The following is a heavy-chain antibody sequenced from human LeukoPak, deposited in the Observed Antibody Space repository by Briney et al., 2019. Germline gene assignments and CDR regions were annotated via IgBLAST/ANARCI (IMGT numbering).Heavy chain of an antibody. V-gene: IGHV1-8*03. CDR3: ARGLYCSSTSCYDY. D-gene: IGHD2-2*01. CDR1: GYTFTSYD. J-gene: IGHJ4*02. Sequence: ASVKVSCKASGYTFTSYDINWVRQATGQGLEWMGWMNPNSGNTGYAQKFQGSVSITRNTSISTAYMELSSLRSEDMAVYYCARGLYCSSTSCYDYWGQGTLVTVSS. CDR2: MNPNSGNT.